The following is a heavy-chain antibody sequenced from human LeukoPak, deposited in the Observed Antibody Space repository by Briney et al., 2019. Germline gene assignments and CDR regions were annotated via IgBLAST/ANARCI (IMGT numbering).Heavy chain of an antibody. CDR2: INHSGST. J-gene: IGHJ2*01. Sequence: SETLSLTCAVYGGSFSGYYWSWIRQPPGKGLEWIGEINHSGSTNYNPSLKSRVTISVDTSKNQFSLKLSSVTAADTAVYYCARDSRVHYYDSSAGYFDLWGRGTLVTVSS. CDR3: ARDSRVHYYDSSAGYFDL. V-gene: IGHV4-34*01. D-gene: IGHD3-22*01. CDR1: GGSFSGYY.